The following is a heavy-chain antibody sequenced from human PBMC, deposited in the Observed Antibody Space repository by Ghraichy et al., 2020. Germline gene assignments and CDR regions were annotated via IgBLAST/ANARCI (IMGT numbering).Heavy chain of an antibody. J-gene: IGHJ4*02. Sequence: GGSLRLSCAATGFTFSNYWMSWVRQAPGKGLEWVAHIMKGGSEKYYVDSVKGRFTISRDNAKNSLYLQMNSLRAEDTAVYYCARGGFRGSFDYWSQGILVTVSS. CDR2: IMKGGSEK. CDR3: ARGGFRGSFDY. D-gene: IGHD3-16*01. V-gene: IGHV3-7*01. CDR1: GFTFSNYW.